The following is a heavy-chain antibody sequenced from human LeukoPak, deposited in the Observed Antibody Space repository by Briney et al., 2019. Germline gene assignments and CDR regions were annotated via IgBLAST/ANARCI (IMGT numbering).Heavy chain of an antibody. V-gene: IGHV4-4*02. D-gene: IGHD5-18*01. Sequence: PSETLSLTCDVSGDSITSPNWWSWVRQPPGKGLQWIGEIYHSGSTNYNPSLKSRVTIAVDKSRNQFSLKLTSVIAADTAVYYCARVVDTAPYYFDYWGQGTLVTVSS. CDR1: GDSITSPNW. CDR2: IYHSGST. CDR3: ARVVDTAPYYFDY. J-gene: IGHJ4*02.